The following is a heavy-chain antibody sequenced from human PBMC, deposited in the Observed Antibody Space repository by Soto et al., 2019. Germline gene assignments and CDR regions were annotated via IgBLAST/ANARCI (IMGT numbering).Heavy chain of an antibody. J-gene: IGHJ4*02. CDR1: GFTFSSYS. V-gene: IGHV3-48*02. Sequence: GESLKISCAASGFTFSSYSMNWVRQAPGKGLEWLSYISSSSNTIYYAESVKGRFSISRDNAKNSLYLQMNTLRDEDTAVYYCARDKDAAMGTFDYWGQGALVTVSS. CDR3: ARDKDAAMGTFDY. D-gene: IGHD5-18*01. CDR2: ISSSSNTI.